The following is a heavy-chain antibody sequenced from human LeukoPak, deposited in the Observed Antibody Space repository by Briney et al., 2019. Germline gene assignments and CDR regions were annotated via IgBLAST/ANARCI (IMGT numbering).Heavy chain of an antibody. CDR1: GGSISSSSYY. D-gene: IGHD3-22*01. CDR3: AGRDYYDSSGYVDY. CDR2: IYYSGST. V-gene: IGHV4-39*01. Sequence: SETLSLTCTVSGGSISSSSYYWGWIRQPPGKGLEWIGSIYYSGSTYYNPSLKSRVTISVDTSKNQFSLKLSSVTAADTAVYYCAGRDYYDSSGYVDYWGQGTLVTVSS. J-gene: IGHJ4*02.